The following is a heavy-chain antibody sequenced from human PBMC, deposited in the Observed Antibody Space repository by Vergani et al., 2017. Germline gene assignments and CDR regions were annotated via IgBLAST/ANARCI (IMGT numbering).Heavy chain of an antibody. CDR3: AKDSDDYVWGSYRIYGSFND. CDR1: GFTFTNYA. J-gene: IGHJ4*02. D-gene: IGHD3-16*02. Sequence: DVQLLESGGGLIQSGGSLRLSCATSGFTFTNYAMSWVRQTPGKGLEWFSAIDDGGASTYYADSVKGRFTISRDNSNNTLYLQMHSLRAEYTAIYYCAKDSDDYVWGSYRIYGSFNDGGVGTLVTVSS. V-gene: IGHV3-23*01. CDR2: IDDGGAST.